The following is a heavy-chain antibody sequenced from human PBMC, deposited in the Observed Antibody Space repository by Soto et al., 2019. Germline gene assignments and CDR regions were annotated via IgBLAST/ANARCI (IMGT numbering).Heavy chain of an antibody. CDR2: ISSSSSYT. Sequence: PGGSLRLSCAASGFTFSDYYMSWIRQAPGKGLEWVSYISSSSSYTNYADSVKGRFTISRDNAKNSLYLQMNSLRAEDTAVYYCASYGSGSYYTGYYYGMDVWGQGTTVTVSS. V-gene: IGHV3-11*03. D-gene: IGHD3-10*01. CDR1: GFTFSDYY. J-gene: IGHJ6*02. CDR3: ASYGSGSYYTGYYYGMDV.